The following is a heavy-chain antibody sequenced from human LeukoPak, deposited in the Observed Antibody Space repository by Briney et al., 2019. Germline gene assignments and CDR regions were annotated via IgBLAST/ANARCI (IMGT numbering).Heavy chain of an antibody. CDR3: AREYFFGSGSYYNGY. J-gene: IGHJ4*02. D-gene: IGHD3-10*01. CDR1: GFTFRSYW. V-gene: IGHV3-7*04. CDR2: IKQDGNEK. Sequence: GGSLRLSCAASGFTFRSYWMTWVRQAPGKGLEWVANIKQDGNEKYYVDSVKGRFTISRDNAKNSLYLQMNSLRAEDTAVYYCAREYFFGSGSYYNGYWGQGALVTVSS.